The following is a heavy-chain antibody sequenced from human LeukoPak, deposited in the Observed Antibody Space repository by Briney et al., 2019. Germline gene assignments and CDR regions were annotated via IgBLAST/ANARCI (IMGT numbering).Heavy chain of an antibody. CDR2: IYPGDSDT. D-gene: IGHD6-19*01. Sequence: GESLKISCKGSGYSFTSYWIGWVRQMPGRGLEWMEIIYPGDSDTRYSPSFQGQVTISADKSISTAYLQWSSLKASDTAMYYCARQDSSGWPTYYYYGMDVWGQGTTVTVSS. V-gene: IGHV5-51*01. CDR3: ARQDSSGWPTYYYYGMDV. J-gene: IGHJ6*02. CDR1: GYSFTSYW.